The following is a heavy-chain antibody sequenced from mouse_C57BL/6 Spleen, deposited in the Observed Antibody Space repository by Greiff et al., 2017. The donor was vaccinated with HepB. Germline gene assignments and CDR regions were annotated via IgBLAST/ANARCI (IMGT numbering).Heavy chain of an antibody. CDR3: TRCGGLYYFDY. D-gene: IGHD1-1*02. CDR1: GYTFTDYE. Sequence: QVQLKESGAELVRPGASVTLSCKASGYTFTDYEMHWVKQTPVHGLEWIGAIDPETGGTAYNQKFKGKAILTADKSSSTAYMELRSLTSEDSAVYDCTRCGGLYYFDYWGQGTTLTVSS. CDR2: IDPETGGT. V-gene: IGHV1-15*01. J-gene: IGHJ2*01.